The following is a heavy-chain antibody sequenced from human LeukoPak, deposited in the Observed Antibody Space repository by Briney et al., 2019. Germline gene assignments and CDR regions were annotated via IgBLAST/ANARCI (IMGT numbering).Heavy chain of an antibody. CDR3: ARDPHGGSGSDPHDAFDI. D-gene: IGHD1-26*01. J-gene: IGHJ3*02. CDR1: GFTFSYYW. Sequence: GSLRLSCAASGFTFSYYWMHWVRQAPGKGLVWVSRIESDGSSTSYADSVKGRFTISRDNAKNTLYLQMNSLRAEDTAVYYCARDPHGGSGSDPHDAFDIWGQGTMVTVSS. V-gene: IGHV3-74*01. CDR2: IESDGSST.